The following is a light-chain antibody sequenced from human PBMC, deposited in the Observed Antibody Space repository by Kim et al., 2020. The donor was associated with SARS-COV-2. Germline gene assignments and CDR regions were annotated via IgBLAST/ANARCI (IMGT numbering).Light chain of an antibody. J-gene: IGKJ1*01. CDR3: QESYRTPWT. Sequence: ASVGDRVTITCRASESISRSLNWYQQKPGKAPEFLIYDASSLQSGVPSRFSGSGSGTDFTLTISSLQAEDFATYYCQESYRTPWTFGQGTKVDIK. CDR2: DAS. V-gene: IGKV1-39*01. CDR1: ESISRS.